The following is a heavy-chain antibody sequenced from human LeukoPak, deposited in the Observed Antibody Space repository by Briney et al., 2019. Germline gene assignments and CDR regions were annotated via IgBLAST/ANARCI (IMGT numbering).Heavy chain of an antibody. CDR2: IIPIFGTA. J-gene: IGHJ3*02. V-gene: IGHV1-69*13. Sequence: ASVKVSCKASGGTFSSYAISWVRQAPGQGLEWMGGIIPIFGTANYAQKFQGRVTITADESTSTAYKELSSLRSEDTAVYYCARWVGSSGDAFDIWGQGTMVTVSS. CDR3: ARWVGSSGDAFDI. D-gene: IGHD3-22*01. CDR1: GGTFSSYA.